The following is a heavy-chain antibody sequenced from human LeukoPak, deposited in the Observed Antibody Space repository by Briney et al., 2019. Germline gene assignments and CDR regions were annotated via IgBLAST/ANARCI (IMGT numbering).Heavy chain of an antibody. D-gene: IGHD1-7*01. CDR2: IYHTEST. J-gene: IGHJ4*02. Sequence: SQTLSLTCTVSGGSISSGGYYWSWIRQPPGKGLEWIGYIYHTESTSYNPSLMSRVTISVDTSKNQFSLKLSSVTAADTAVYYCARTKEYNWNYRYYFDYWGQGTLVTVSS. CDR1: GGSISSGGYY. CDR3: ARTKEYNWNYRYYFDY. V-gene: IGHV4-30-2*01.